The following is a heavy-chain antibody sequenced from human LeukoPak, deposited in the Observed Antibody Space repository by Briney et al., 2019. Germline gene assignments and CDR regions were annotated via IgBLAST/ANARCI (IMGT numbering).Heavy chain of an antibody. CDR3: ARGGVGVAAAGLDY. CDR2: ISYDGSNK. Sequence: GGSLRLSCAASGFTFSSYAMHWVRQAPGKGLEWVAVISYDGSNKYYADSVKGRFTISRDNSKNTLYLQMNSLRAEDTAVYYCARGGVGVAAAGLDYWGQGTLVTVSS. V-gene: IGHV3-30*04. D-gene: IGHD6-13*01. CDR1: GFTFSSYA. J-gene: IGHJ4*02.